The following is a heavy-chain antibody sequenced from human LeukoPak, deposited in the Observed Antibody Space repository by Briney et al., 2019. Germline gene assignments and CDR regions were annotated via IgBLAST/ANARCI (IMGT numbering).Heavy chain of an antibody. CDR3: VACSSGSCYGVRLDP. J-gene: IGHJ5*02. CDR1: GFTFSSCS. Sequence: GGSLRLSCAASGFTFSSCSKKWGRQAPAKGRVGVSAVSGNGDSYYADSVMGRFTTSRDNSNNTLYLQMKILRAEAEAVYYCVACSSGSCYGVRLDPWGQGTLVTVSS. CDR2: VSGNGDS. V-gene: IGHV3-23*01. D-gene: IGHD2-2*01.